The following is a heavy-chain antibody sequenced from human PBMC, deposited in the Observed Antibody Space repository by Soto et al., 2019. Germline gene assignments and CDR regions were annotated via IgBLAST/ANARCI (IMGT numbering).Heavy chain of an antibody. CDR2: ISGSGVNT. J-gene: IGHJ4*02. Sequence: AGGSLRLSCAASGFAFKTFAMSWVRQAPGKGLAWVSGISGSGVNTYYADSVEGRFTISRDNSKNTLYLQMLSLRAEDSAVYYCAKDLPLVFDPSGFHYSYYFDSWGQGTLVTVSS. V-gene: IGHV3-23*01. CDR3: AKDLPLVFDPSGFHYSYYFDS. CDR1: GFAFKTFA. D-gene: IGHD3-22*01.